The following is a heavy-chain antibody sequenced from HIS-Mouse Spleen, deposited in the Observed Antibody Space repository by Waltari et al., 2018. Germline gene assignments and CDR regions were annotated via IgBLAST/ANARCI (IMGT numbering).Heavy chain of an antibody. V-gene: IGHV1-24*01. J-gene: IGHJ3*02. CDR1: GYTLTELS. CDR3: ATDKARVATTGGAFDI. Sequence: QVQLVQSGAEVKKPGASVKVSCKVSGYTLTELSMHWVRQAPGKGLEWMGGFDDENGRTRLEQSIQGRVTMTEETFTEPAYRKLSSLGFEDTAVYYCATDKARVATTGGAFDIWGQGTMVTVSS. D-gene: IGHD2-15*01. CDR2: FDDENGRT.